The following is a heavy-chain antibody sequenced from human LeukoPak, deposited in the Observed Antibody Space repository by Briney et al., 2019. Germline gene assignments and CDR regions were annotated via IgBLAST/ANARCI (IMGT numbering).Heavy chain of an antibody. CDR2: INPSGGSP. D-gene: IGHD2-2*01. CDR1: GYTFSSYY. J-gene: IGHJ4*02. V-gene: IGHV1-46*01. CDR3: ARRGYCISTSCSLDY. Sequence: ASAKVSCKASGYTFSSYYIHWVRQAPEQGLEWMGIINPSGGSPSYAQKFQGRVTLTRDTSTSTVYMDLSSLRSEDTAVYYCARRGYCISTSCSLDYWGQGTLVTVSS.